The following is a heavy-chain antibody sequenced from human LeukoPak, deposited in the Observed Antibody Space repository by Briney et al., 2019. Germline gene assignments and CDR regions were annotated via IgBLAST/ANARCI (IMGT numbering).Heavy chain of an antibody. V-gene: IGHV4-39*07. CDR2: IYYSGST. J-gene: IGHJ6*03. CDR3: ARDVAPNTLRYFDWFGHYYYYMDV. D-gene: IGHD3-9*01. CDR1: GGSISSSSYY. Sequence: SETLSLTCTVSGGSISSSSYYWGWIRQPPGKGLEWIGSIYYSGSTYYNPSLKSRVTISVDTSKNQFSLKLSSVTAADTAVYYCARDVAPNTLRYFDWFGHYYYYMDVWGKGTTVTVSS.